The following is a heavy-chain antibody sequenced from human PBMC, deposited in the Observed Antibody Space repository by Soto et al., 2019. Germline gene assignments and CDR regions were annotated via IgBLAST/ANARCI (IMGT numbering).Heavy chain of an antibody. CDR2: ISGSGGST. V-gene: IGHV3-23*01. CDR3: AKAPEGYCSSTSCYRGYYYYGMDV. J-gene: IGHJ6*02. D-gene: IGHD2-2*01. Sequence: GGSLRLSCAASGFTFSSYAMSWVRQAPGKGLEWVSAISGSGGSTYYADSVKGRFTISRDNSKNTLYLQMNSLRAEDTAVYYCAKAPEGYCSSTSCYRGYYYYGMDVWGQGTTVTVSS. CDR1: GFTFSSYA.